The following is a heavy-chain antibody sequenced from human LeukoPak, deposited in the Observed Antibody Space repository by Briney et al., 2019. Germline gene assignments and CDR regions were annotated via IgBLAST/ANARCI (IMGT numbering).Heavy chain of an antibody. D-gene: IGHD3-22*01. V-gene: IGHV4-39*07. CDR3: VRGGYYDSSGYYFGY. Sequence: SETLSLTCTVSGGSISSSSYYWGWIRQPPGKGLEWIGSIYYSGSTYYNPSLKSRVTISVDTSKNQFSLKLSSVTAADTAVYYCVRGGYYDSSGYYFGYWGQGTLVTVSS. CDR2: IYYSGST. J-gene: IGHJ4*02. CDR1: GGSISSSSYY.